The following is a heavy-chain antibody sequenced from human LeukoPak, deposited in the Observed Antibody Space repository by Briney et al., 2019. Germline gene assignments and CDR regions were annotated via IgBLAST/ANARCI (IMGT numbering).Heavy chain of an antibody. V-gene: IGHV3-11*04. Sequence: GGSLRLSCAASGFTFSDYYMSWIRQAPGKGLEWVSYISSSGSTIYYADPVKGRFTISRDNAKNSLYLQMNSLRAEDTAVYYCARGYYYGSGSYRSDAFDIWGQGTMVTVSS. CDR3: ARGYYYGSGSYRSDAFDI. J-gene: IGHJ3*02. CDR2: ISSSGSTI. D-gene: IGHD3-10*01. CDR1: GFTFSDYY.